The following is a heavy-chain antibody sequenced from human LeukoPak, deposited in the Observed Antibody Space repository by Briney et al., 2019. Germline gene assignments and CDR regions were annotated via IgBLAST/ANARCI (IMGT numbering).Heavy chain of an antibody. CDR3: ARSDLEYCSSTSCYLSRDYYYYYMDV. CDR1: GFTFSSYR. D-gene: IGHD2-2*01. J-gene: IGHJ6*03. CDR2: IKQDGSEK. Sequence: GGSLRLSCAASGFTFSSYRMSWVRQAPGKGLEWVANIKQDGSEKYYVDSVKGRFTISRDNAKNSLYLQMNGLRSEDTAVYYCARSDLEYCSSTSCYLSRDYYYYYMDVWGKGTTVTISS. V-gene: IGHV3-7*03.